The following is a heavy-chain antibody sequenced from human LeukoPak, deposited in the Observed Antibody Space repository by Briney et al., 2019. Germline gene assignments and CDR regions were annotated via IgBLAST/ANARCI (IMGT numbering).Heavy chain of an antibody. Sequence: GASVKVSCKASGFTFTSSAMQWVRQARGQRLEWIGWIVVGSGNTNYAQKFQERVTITRDMSTSTAYMELSSLRSEDTAVYYCARVHDFWSGFTDYWGQGTLVTVSS. CDR1: GFTFTSSA. CDR3: ARVHDFWSGFTDY. D-gene: IGHD3-3*01. V-gene: IGHV1-58*02. CDR2: IVVGSGNT. J-gene: IGHJ4*02.